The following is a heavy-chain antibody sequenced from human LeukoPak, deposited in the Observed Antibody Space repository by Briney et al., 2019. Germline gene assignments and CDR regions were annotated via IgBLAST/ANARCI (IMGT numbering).Heavy chain of an antibody. Sequence: GESLKISCKGSGYSFTSYWIGWVRQMPGKGLEWIGIIYPGDSDTRYSPSFQGQVTISADTSISTAYLQWSSLKASDTAMYYCARHWVPGTTSAYYYYGMDVWGQGTTVTVSS. D-gene: IGHD1-7*01. J-gene: IGHJ6*02. CDR2: IYPGDSDT. V-gene: IGHV5-51*01. CDR3: ARHWVPGTTSAYYYYGMDV. CDR1: GYSFTSYW.